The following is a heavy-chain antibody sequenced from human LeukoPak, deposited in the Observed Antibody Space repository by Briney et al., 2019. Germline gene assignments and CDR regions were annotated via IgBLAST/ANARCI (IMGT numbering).Heavy chain of an antibody. D-gene: IGHD6-13*01. J-gene: IGHJ4*02. Sequence: SETLSLTCTVSGGSISSSSYYWGWIRQPPGKGLEWIGSIYYSGSTYYNPSLKSRVTISVDTSKNQFSLKLSSVTAADTAVYYCARASGYSSSWYERYYFDYWGQGTLVTVSS. CDR2: IYYSGST. V-gene: IGHV4-39*01. CDR1: GGSISSSSYY. CDR3: ARASGYSSSWYERYYFDY.